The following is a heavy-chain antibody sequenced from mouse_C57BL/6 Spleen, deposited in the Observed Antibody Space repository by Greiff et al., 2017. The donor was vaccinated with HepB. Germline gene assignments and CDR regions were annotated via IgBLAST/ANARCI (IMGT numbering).Heavy chain of an antibody. CDR1: GFTFSDYG. V-gene: IGHV5-17*01. D-gene: IGHD2-2*01. J-gene: IGHJ4*01. CDR2: ISSGSSTI. Sequence: DVKLVESGGGLVKPGGSLKLSCAASGFTFSDYGMHWVRQAPEKGLEWVAYISSGSSTIYYADTVKGRFTISRDNAKTTLFMQMTSLRSEDTAMYYCARLGGYDRPYYYAMDYWGQGTSVTVSS. CDR3: ARLGGYDRPYYYAMDY.